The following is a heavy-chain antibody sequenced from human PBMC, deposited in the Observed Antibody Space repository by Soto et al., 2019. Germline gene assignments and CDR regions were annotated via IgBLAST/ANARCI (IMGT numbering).Heavy chain of an antibody. Sequence: QVQLVQSGAEVKKPGSSVKVSCKASGGTFSSYAISWVRQAPGQGLEWMGGIIPIFGTANYAQKFQGRVTITADESTSTAYMELSSLRSEDTAVYYCAREPPTVKGFSPPPFDWFAPWGQGTLVTVSS. V-gene: IGHV1-69*01. J-gene: IGHJ5*02. D-gene: IGHD4-4*01. CDR3: AREPPTVKGFSPPPFDWFAP. CDR2: IIPIFGTA. CDR1: GGTFSSYA.